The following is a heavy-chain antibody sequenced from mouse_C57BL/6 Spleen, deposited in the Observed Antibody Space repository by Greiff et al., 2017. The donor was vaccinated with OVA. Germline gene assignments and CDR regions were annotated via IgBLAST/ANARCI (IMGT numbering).Heavy chain of an antibody. J-gene: IGHJ1*03. CDR2: IHPADSDT. Sequence: QVQLQQPGADLVKPGASVKVSCKASGYTFTSYWMHWVKQRPGQGLEWIGRIHPADSDTNYNQKFKGKVTMTVDNAYSTAYMQLSSLTSEDSSVYFCAIPTNYDYDWYFGVWGTGTTVTVSS. CDR1: GYTFTSYW. V-gene: IGHV1-74*01. D-gene: IGHD2-4*01. CDR3: AIPTNYDYDWYFGV.